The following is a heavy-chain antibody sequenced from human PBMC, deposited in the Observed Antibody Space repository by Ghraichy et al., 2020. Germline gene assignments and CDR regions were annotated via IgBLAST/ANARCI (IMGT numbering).Heavy chain of an antibody. Sequence: GGSLRLSCAASGFTFSSYSMHWVRQAPGKGLEWVAVMSNDGRSKIYADSVKGRFTVSRDNFENTLYLQMNSLKPEDTALYYCAREVVAAAPANWFDPWGQGTLVTVSS. J-gene: IGHJ5*02. V-gene: IGHV3-30*04. CDR3: AREVVAAAPANWFDP. CDR1: GFTFSSYS. CDR2: MSNDGRSK. D-gene: IGHD2-15*01.